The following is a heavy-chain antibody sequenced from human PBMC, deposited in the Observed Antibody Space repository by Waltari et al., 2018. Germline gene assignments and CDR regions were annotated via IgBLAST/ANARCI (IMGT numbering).Heavy chain of an antibody. D-gene: IGHD3-22*01. CDR2: INGDGSST. CDR3: ARVGYYAEMPTLDY. CDR1: GFTFSSFW. J-gene: IGHJ4*02. V-gene: IGHV3-74*01. Sequence: EVQLAESGGDLVQPGGSLGLPCVASGFTFSSFWMHWVRQVPGKGLVWVERINGDGSSTAYADSVKGRFTISRDNAKNTLSLQLNSLRVEDTAVYYCARVGYYAEMPTLDYWGQGTRVSVSS.